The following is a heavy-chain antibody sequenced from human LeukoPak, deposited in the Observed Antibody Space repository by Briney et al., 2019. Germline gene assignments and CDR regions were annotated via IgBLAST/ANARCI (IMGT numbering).Heavy chain of an antibody. Sequence: ASVKVSCKTSGYIFTDYYLHWVRQAPGQGLEWMGWINPNSGGTNYAQKLQGRVTMTRDTSISTAYMELSRLRSDDTAVYYCARASPLWAMIVVATADYWGQGTLVTVSS. CDR2: INPNSGGT. CDR3: ARASPLWAMIVVATADY. CDR1: GYIFTDYY. V-gene: IGHV1-2*02. D-gene: IGHD3-22*01. J-gene: IGHJ4*02.